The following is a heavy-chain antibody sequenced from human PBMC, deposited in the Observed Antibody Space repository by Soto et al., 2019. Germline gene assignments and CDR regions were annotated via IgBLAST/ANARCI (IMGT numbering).Heavy chain of an antibody. Sequence: GESLKISCQGSGYSFTSHWITWVRQTPGKGLEWMGRIDPSDSYTNYSPSFQGRVTISADRSISTAFLQWSGLEASDTAIFYCARRLSGPKEEYNAYYFYCLDVWGQGTSVPASS. J-gene: IGHJ6*01. D-gene: IGHD1-1*01. CDR3: ARRLSGPKEEYNAYYFYCLDV. CDR2: IDPSDSYT. V-gene: IGHV5-10-1*01. CDR1: GYSFTSHW.